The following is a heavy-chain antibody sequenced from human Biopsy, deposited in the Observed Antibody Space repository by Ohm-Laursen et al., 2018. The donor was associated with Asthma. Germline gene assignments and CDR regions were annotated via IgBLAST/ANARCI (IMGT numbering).Heavy chain of an antibody. V-gene: IGHV3-23*01. CDR2: VSLNGENT. J-gene: IGHJ6*02. Sequence: SLRLSCAASGFTVSTNGMSWVRQPPGKGLEWVSSVSLNGENTYYTDSVKGRFTISRDNPENTLYLQMSSLGAEDTAIYYCAKDKVGAANSYQYGMDVWGQGTTVTVSS. D-gene: IGHD1-26*01. CDR1: GFTVSTNG. CDR3: AKDKVGAANSYQYGMDV.